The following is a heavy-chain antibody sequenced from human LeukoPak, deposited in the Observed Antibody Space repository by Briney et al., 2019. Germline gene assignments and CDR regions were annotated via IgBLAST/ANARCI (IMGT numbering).Heavy chain of an antibody. V-gene: IGHV3-66*02. CDR1: GITVSSNY. CDR2: IYSDGST. Sequence: GGSLRLSCAASGITVSSNYMSWVRQAPGKGLEWVSTIYSDGSTYYADSVKGRFTISRDNSKNTLYLQINSLRAEDTAVYYCARVPRPRGYSSGGYWFDPWGQGTLVAVSS. J-gene: IGHJ5*02. CDR3: ARVPRPRGYSSGGYWFDP. D-gene: IGHD6-19*01.